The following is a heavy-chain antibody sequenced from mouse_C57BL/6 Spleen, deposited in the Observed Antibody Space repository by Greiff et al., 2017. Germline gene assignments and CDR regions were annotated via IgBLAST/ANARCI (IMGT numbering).Heavy chain of an antibody. CDR2: IWSGGST. D-gene: IGHD2-1*01. V-gene: IGHV2-4*01. Sequence: QVQLKESGPGLVQPSGFSLTSYGVHWVRQPPGKGLEWLGVIWSGGSTDYNAAFISRLSISKDNSKSQVFFKMNSLQADDTAIYYCATGNYEGAWFAYWGQGTLVTVSA. CDR3: ATGNYEGAWFAY. CDR1: GFSLTSYG. J-gene: IGHJ3*01.